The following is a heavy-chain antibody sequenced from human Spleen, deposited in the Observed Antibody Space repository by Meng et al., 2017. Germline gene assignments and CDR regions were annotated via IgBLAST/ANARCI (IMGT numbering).Heavy chain of an antibody. CDR1: GGSFSDYY. V-gene: IGHV4-34*01. D-gene: IGHD4-11*01. Sequence: QVRLPQWSAGILKPSDTPPLTCFVSGGSFSDYYWSWIRHPPGKGLEWIGEINHSGSTNYNPSLESRATISVDTSQNNLSLKLSSVTAAHSAVYYCARGPTTMAHDFDYWGQGTLVTVFS. CDR2: INHSGST. J-gene: IGHJ4*02. CDR3: ARGPTTMAHDFDY.